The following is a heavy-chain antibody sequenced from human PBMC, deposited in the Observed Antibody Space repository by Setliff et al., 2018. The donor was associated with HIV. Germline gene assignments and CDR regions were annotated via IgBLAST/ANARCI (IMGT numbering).Heavy chain of an antibody. D-gene: IGHD2-15*01. CDR2: IYTTGRT. V-gene: IGHV4-4*07. CDR1: GDSFSTYY. CDR3: AREKGFGGATGWFDP. J-gene: IGHJ5*02. Sequence: ASETLSLTCTVSGDSFSTYYWTWIRQPAGKGLDRIGRIYTTGRTSYNPSLKNRVTMSIDSSRNQFSLKINSVTAADTAIYFCAREKGFGGATGWFDPWGQGTLVTVSS.